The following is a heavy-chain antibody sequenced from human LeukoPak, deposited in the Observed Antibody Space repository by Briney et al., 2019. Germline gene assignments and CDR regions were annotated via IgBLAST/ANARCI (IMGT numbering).Heavy chain of an antibody. CDR1: GFAVSTYS. Sequence: GGSLSPSCEGFGFAVSTYSMHWVRQTPGQGLVWVSRLNRDGIRTDYADSVRGRFTISRDNAKNTFYMYMDSLRAEDTAVYYCARAGFYNGYVYWGQGTLVTVSS. D-gene: IGHD1-14*01. CDR3: ARAGFYNGYVY. V-gene: IGHV3-74*01. CDR2: LNRDGIRT. J-gene: IGHJ4*02.